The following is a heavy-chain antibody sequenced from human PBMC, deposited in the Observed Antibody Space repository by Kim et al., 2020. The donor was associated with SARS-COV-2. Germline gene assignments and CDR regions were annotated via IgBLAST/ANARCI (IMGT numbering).Heavy chain of an antibody. CDR2: IWYDGSNK. CDR1: GFTFSSYG. D-gene: IGHD2-2*01. V-gene: IGHV3-33*01. Sequence: GGSLRLSCAASGFTFSSYGMHWVRQAPGKGLEWVAVIWYDGSNKYYADSVKGRFTISRDNSKNTLYLQMNSLRSEDTAVYYCARGEKGYQPYGMDVWGRG. J-gene: IGHJ6*02. CDR3: ARGEKGYQPYGMDV.